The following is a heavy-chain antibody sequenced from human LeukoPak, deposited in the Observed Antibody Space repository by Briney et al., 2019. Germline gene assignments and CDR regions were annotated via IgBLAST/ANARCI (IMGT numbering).Heavy chain of an antibody. J-gene: IGHJ4*02. Sequence: ESGPTLVKPTQTLTLTCTFSGFSLSTSGVGVGWILQPPGKALEWLALIYWDDDKRYSPSLKSRLTITKDTSKNQVVLTMTNMDPVDTATYYGAHRFFEVAGFDYWGQGTLVTVSS. V-gene: IGHV2-5*02. D-gene: IGHD2-21*01. CDR3: AHRFFEVAGFDY. CDR1: GFSLSTSGVG. CDR2: IYWDDDK.